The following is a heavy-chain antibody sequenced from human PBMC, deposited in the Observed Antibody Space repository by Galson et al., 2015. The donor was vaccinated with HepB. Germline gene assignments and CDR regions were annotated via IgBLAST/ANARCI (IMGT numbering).Heavy chain of an antibody. Sequence: SLRLSCAASGFTFDDYAMHWVRQAPGKGLEWVSGISWNSGSIGYADSVKGRFTISRDNAKNSLYLQMNSLRAEDTALYYCAKEGIAAAGTYYYYYYYMDVWGKGTTVTVSS. CDR2: ISWNSGSI. J-gene: IGHJ6*03. CDR1: GFTFDDYA. V-gene: IGHV3-9*01. D-gene: IGHD6-13*01. CDR3: AKEGIAAAGTYYYYYYYMDV.